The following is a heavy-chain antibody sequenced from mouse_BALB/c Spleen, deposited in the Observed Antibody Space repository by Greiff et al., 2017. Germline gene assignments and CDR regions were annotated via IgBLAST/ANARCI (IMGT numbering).Heavy chain of an antibody. CDR2: IWSGGST. J-gene: IGHJ3*01. CDR3: ARNDYEGFAY. CDR1: GFSLTSYG. V-gene: IGHV2-2*02. D-gene: IGHD2-4*01. Sequence: VQRVESGPGLVAPSQSLSITCTVSGFSLTSYGVHWVRQSPGKGLEWLGVIWSGGSTDYNAAFISRLSISKDNSKSQVFFKMNSLQANDTAIYYCARNDYEGFAYWGQGTLVTVSA.